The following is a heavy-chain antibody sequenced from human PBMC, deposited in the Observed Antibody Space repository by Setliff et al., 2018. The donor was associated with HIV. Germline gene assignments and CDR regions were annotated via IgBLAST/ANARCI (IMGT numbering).Heavy chain of an antibody. CDR3: PTGPLDY. CDR2: IKSKTDGGTT. J-gene: IGHJ4*02. Sequence: PGGSLRLSCAAAGFTFNSYAMSWVRQAPGTGLEWVGLIKSKTDGGTTDFAAPVKGRFTSSRYESKNTVYLQMNSLKIDDTGLYYCPTGPLDYWGQGTLVTVSS. V-gene: IGHV3-15*01. CDR1: GFTFNSYA.